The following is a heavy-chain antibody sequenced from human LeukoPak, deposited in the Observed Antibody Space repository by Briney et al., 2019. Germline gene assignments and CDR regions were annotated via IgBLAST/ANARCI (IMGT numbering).Heavy chain of an antibody. CDR2: IYYSGST. D-gene: IGHD1-26*01. CDR3: ARRNPVGYYYGMDV. J-gene: IGHJ6*02. V-gene: IGHV4-59*08. Sequence: KASETLSLTCTVSGGSISSYYWSWIRQPPGKGLEWIGYIYYSGSTNYNPSLKSRVTISVDTSKNQFSLKLSSVTAADTAVYYCARRNPVGYYYGMDVWGQGTTVTVSS. CDR1: GGSISSYY.